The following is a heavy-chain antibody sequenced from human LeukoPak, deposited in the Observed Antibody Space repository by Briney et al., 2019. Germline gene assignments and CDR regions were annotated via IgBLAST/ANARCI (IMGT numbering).Heavy chain of an antibody. J-gene: IGHJ4*02. CDR2: ISGSGGST. D-gene: IGHD3-3*01. CDR1: GFTFSSYA. Sequence: GSLRLSCAASGFTFSSYAMSWVRQAPGKGLEWVSAISGSGGSTYYADSVKGRFTISRDNSKNTLYLQMNSLRAEDTAVYYCAKSLGITIFGVVPHPFDYWGQGTLVTVSS. V-gene: IGHV3-23*01. CDR3: AKSLGITIFGVVPHPFDY.